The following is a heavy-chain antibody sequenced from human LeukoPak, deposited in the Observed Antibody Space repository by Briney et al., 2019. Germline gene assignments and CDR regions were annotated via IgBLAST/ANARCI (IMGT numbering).Heavy chain of an antibody. CDR3: ARALTYYDILTGYRGYYYMDV. Sequence: SQTLSLTCAISGDSVSSNSAAWNWIRQSPSRGLEWLGRTYYRSKWYNDYAVSVKSRITINPDTSKNQFSLQLNSMTPEDTAVYYCARALTYYDILTGYRGYYYMDVWGKGTTVTVSS. V-gene: IGHV6-1*01. CDR2: TYYRSKWYN. CDR1: GDSVSSNSAA. J-gene: IGHJ6*03. D-gene: IGHD3-9*01.